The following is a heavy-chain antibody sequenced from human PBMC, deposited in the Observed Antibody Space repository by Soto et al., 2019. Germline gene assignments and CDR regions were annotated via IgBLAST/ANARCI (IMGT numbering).Heavy chain of an antibody. V-gene: IGHV4-59*01. CDR2: VYYSGGT. CDR3: ARGVRDTLQRSYYMDV. CDR1: GGSINNYW. Sequence: QVQLQESGPGLVRPSETLSLTCNVSGGSINNYWWSWIRQPPGKGLAWVGYVYYSGGTNYNPSIKSRLTISADKARNQFSLRLSSVTAADTAVCFCARGVRDTLQRSYYMDVWGKGTTITVSS. D-gene: IGHD3-16*02. J-gene: IGHJ6*03.